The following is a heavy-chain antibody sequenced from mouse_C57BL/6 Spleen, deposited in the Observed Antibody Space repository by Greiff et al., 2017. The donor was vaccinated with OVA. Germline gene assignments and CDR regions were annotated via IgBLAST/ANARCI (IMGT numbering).Heavy chain of an antibody. CDR1: GYAFSSYW. Sequence: QVQLQQSGAELVKPGASVKISCKASGYAFSSYWMNWVKQRPGKGLEWIGQIYPGDGDTNYNGKFKGKATLTADKSSSTVYMQLSSLTSEDSAVYFGARALCGYVRCAYWGQGTLVTVSA. CDR2: IYPGDGDT. CDR3: ARALCGYVRCAY. V-gene: IGHV1-80*01. D-gene: IGHD2-2*01. J-gene: IGHJ3*01.